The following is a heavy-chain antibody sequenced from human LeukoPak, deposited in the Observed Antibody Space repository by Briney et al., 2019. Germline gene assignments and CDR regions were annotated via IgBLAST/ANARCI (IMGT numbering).Heavy chain of an antibody. CDR2: IYYSGST. J-gene: IGHJ4*02. V-gene: IGHV4-59*08. D-gene: IGHD4-17*01. Sequence: SETLSLTCTVSGGSISSYYWSWIRQPPGKGLEWIGYIYYSGSTSYNPSLKSRVTISVDTSKNQFSLKLSSVTAADTAVYYCARHALYGDYVRFDYWGQGTLVTVSS. CDR1: GGSISSYY. CDR3: ARHALYGDYVRFDY.